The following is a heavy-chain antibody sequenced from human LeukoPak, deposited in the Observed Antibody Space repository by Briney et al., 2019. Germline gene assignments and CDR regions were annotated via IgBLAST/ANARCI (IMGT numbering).Heavy chain of an antibody. V-gene: IGHV4-39*01. D-gene: IGHD3-16*02. CDR2: IYYSGST. J-gene: IGHJ4*02. Sequence: NPSETLSLTCTVSGGSISSSSYYWGWIRQPPGKGLEWIGSIYYSGSTYYNPSLKSRVTISVDTSKNQFSLKLSSVTAADTAVYYCARQEVPRYYDYVWGGYRGDYWGQGTLVTVSS. CDR3: ARQEVPRYYDYVWGGYRGDY. CDR1: GGSISSSSYY.